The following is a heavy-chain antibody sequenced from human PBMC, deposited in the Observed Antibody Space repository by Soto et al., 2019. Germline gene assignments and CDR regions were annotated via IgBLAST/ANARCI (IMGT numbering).Heavy chain of an antibody. CDR1: GFTFSSYG. CDR3: ARDLHARYSYGPRTYYGMDV. CDR2: IWYDGSNK. J-gene: IGHJ6*02. D-gene: IGHD5-18*01. V-gene: IGHV3-33*01. Sequence: PGGSLRLSCAASGFTFSSYGMHWVRQAPGKGLEWVAVIWYDGSNKYYADSVKGRFTISRDNSKNTLYLQMNSLRAEDTAVYYCARDLHARYSYGPRTYYGMDVWGQGTTVTVSS.